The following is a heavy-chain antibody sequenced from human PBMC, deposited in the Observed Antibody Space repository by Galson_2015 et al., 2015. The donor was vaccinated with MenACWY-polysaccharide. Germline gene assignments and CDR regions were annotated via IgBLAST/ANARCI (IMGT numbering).Heavy chain of an antibody. Sequence: KGLVWLSRINSDGSTTNYADSVKGRFTISRDNAKNTLFLQMNSLSVEDTAVYYCAKNIQAAYWGQGTLVTVSP. V-gene: IGHV3-74*01. J-gene: IGHJ4*02. CDR2: INSDGSTT. D-gene: IGHD2/OR15-2a*01. CDR3: AKNIQAAY.